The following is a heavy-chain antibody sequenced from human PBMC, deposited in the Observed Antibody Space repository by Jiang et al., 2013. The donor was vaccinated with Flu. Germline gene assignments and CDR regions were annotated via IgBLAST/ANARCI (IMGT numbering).Heavy chain of an antibody. D-gene: IGHD2-2*01. CDR1: GDSVAGNSVA. CDR3: ARTRYSSTPYFDY. V-gene: IGHV6-1*01. Sequence: SQTLSLTCVISGDSVAGNSVAWNWLRQSPSRGLEWLGRTFYRSKWYNEYALSLKSRVTINADTSRNQFSLQLNSVTPEDTVFLYCARTRYSSTPYFDYWGQGSLVTVSS. CDR2: TFYRSKWYN. J-gene: IGHJ4*02.